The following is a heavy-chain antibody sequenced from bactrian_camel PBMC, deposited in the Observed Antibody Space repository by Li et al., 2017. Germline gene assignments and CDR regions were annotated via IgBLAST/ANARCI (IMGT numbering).Heavy chain of an antibody. CDR1: GFTFSSYA. CDR2: SNT. V-gene: IGHV3S40*01. J-gene: IGHJ4*01. D-gene: IGHD3*01. Sequence: VQLVESGGGLVQPGGSLRLSCVVSGFTFSSYAMGWVRQAPGKGLEWVSGSNTFYADSVKGRFTISRDNAKNTLYLQMNSLQPEDTAMYYCAAVRVGSAYSYCSALGLRYWGQGTQVTVS. CDR3: AAVRVGSAYSYCSALGLRY.